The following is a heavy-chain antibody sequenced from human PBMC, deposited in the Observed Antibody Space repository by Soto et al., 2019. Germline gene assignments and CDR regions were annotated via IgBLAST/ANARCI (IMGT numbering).Heavy chain of an antibody. J-gene: IGHJ4*02. CDR1: GFTFSSYS. Sequence: GGSLRLSCAASGFTFSSYSMNWVRQAPGKGLEWVSSISSSSSYIYYAESVKGRFTISRDNAKNSLYLQMNSLRAEDTAVYYCARVSYSGSYYWGQGTLVTVSS. D-gene: IGHD1-26*01. CDR2: ISSSSSYI. CDR3: ARVSYSGSYY. V-gene: IGHV3-21*01.